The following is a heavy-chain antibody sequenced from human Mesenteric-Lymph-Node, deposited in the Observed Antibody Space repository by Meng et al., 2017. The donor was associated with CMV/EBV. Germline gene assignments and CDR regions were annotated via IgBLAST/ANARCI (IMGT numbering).Heavy chain of an antibody. V-gene: IGHV1-69*02. CDR1: GGTFSSYT. CDR3: ARATGTRPFDI. Sequence: SVKVSCKASGGTFSSYTISWVRQAPGQGLEWMGRIIPILGIANYAQKFQGRVTITTDESTSTAYMELSSLRSEDTAVYYCARATGTRPFDIWGQGTMVTVSS. J-gene: IGHJ3*02. D-gene: IGHD1-1*01. CDR2: IIPILGIA.